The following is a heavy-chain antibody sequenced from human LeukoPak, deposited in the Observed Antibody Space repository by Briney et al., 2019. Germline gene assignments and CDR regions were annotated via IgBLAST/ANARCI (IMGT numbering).Heavy chain of an antibody. CDR3: ADPSGYLPGD. Sequence: PGGSLRLFCAASGFSFSSHAMHWVRQAPGKGLEGVAVISKDGSNKYYADSVKGRFTISRDNSKNTLYLQMNSLRAEDTAVYYCADPSGYLPGDWGQGTLVTVSS. CDR1: GFSFSSHA. D-gene: IGHD3-22*01. CDR2: ISKDGSNK. V-gene: IGHV3-30-3*01. J-gene: IGHJ4*02.